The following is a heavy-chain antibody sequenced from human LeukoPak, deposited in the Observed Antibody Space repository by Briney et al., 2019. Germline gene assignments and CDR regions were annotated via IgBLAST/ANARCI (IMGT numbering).Heavy chain of an antibody. CDR2: ISGSGGST. D-gene: IGHD6-19*01. CDR1: GYTFSSYA. V-gene: IGHV3-23*01. CDR3: AKGAYSSGWYVS. J-gene: IGHJ4*02. Sequence: GESLRLSCAASGYTFSSYAMCWVHQAPGKGLEWVSAISGSGGSTYYADSVKGRFTISRDNSKNTLYLQMNSLRAEDTAVYYCAKGAYSSGWYVSWGQGTLVTVSS.